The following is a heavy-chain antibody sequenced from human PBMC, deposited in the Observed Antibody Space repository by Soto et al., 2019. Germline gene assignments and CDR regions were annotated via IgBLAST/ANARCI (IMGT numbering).Heavy chain of an antibody. D-gene: IGHD5-18*01. Sequence: ASVKVPCKASGYTFTSYPTHWVRQAPGQRLEWMGWIDAGNSNTKYSQKFRGRVTFTTDTSASTAYMDLSSLRSEDTAVYYCARAGYTYGSPCYGMDVWGQGTTVTVSS. V-gene: IGHV1-3*01. CDR3: ARAGYTYGSPCYGMDV. CDR2: IDAGNSNT. CDR1: GYTFTSYP. J-gene: IGHJ6*02.